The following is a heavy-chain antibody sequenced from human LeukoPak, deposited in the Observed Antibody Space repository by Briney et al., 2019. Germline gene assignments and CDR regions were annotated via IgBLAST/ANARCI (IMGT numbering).Heavy chain of an antibody. Sequence: GGSLRLSCAASGFTFSSYAMHWVRQAPGKGLEWVAVISYDGSNKYYADSVKGRFTISRDNSKNTLYLQMNSLRAEDTAVYYCAKDDSGGYYYYWGQGTLVTVSS. CDR3: AKDDSGGYYYY. J-gene: IGHJ4*02. CDR1: GFTFSSYA. V-gene: IGHV3-30*04. CDR2: ISYDGSNK. D-gene: IGHD3-22*01.